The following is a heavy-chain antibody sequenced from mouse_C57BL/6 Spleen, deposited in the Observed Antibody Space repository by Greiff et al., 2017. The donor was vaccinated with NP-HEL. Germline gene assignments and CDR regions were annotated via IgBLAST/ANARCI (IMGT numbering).Heavy chain of an antibody. CDR2: INPGSGGT. V-gene: IGHV1-54*01. Sequence: QVQLQQSGAELVRPGTSVKVSCKASGYAFTNYLIEWVKQRPGQGLEWIGVINPGSGGTNYNEKFKGKATLTADKSSSTDYMQLSSVTSEDSAVYFCARSGYYGRSDYWGQGTTLTVSS. CDR1: GYAFTNYL. CDR3: ARSGYYGRSDY. J-gene: IGHJ2*01. D-gene: IGHD1-1*01.